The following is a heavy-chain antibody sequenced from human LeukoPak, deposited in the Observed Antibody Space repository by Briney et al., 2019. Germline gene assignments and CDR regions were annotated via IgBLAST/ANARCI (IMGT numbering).Heavy chain of an antibody. J-gene: IGHJ3*02. D-gene: IGHD4/OR15-4a*01. CDR3: ARELTTYAAAVTHSAFDI. Sequence: PGGSLRLSCAASGFTFSTYWMSWVRQTPEKGLEWVANIKVDGSEKYYVDSVKGRFTISRDNAKNSLYLQMNSLRAEDTAVYYCARELTTYAAAVTHSAFDIWGQGTMVTVSS. CDR1: GFTFSTYW. CDR2: IKVDGSEK. V-gene: IGHV3-7*01.